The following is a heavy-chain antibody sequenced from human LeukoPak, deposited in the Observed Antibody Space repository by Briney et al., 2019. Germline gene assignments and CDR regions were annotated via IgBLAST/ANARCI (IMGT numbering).Heavy chain of an antibody. CDR3: AGDKRHSYGRYFDP. D-gene: IGHD5-18*01. J-gene: IGHJ4*02. CDR1: GDSISTYH. CDR2: MQSTGNS. V-gene: IGHV4-59*01. Sequence: SETLSLTCSVSGDSISTYHWNWIRKPPGKGLEWIGYMQSTGNSNYNPSLKNRVNIFVDMSKNQFVLNLRSVTAADTAVYYCAGDKRHSYGRYFDPWGQGMLVTVSS.